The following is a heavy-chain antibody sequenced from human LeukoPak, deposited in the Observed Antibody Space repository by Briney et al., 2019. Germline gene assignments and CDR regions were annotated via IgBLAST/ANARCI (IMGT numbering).Heavy chain of an antibody. Sequence: SETLSLTCTVSGGSISSYYWSWIRQPPGKGLEWIGYIYYSGSTSYNPSLKSRVTISVDTSKNQFSLKLSSVTAADTAVYYCARERGSYSDYWGQGTLVTVSS. J-gene: IGHJ4*02. V-gene: IGHV4-59*01. CDR2: IYYSGST. CDR1: GGSISSYY. CDR3: ARERGSYSDY. D-gene: IGHD3-16*01.